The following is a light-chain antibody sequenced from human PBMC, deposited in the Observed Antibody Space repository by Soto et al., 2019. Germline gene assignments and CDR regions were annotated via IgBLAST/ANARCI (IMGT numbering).Light chain of an antibody. CDR1: SSDVGGYNE. Sequence: QSVLTQPASVSGSPGQSTTISCTGTSSDVGGYNEVSWYQQRPGKAPKLMIYDVTNRPSGVSNRFSGSKSGNTASLTISGLQAEYDAYYYCTSHEAGSTLIFGGGTEVTVL. V-gene: IGLV2-14*03. J-gene: IGLJ2*01. CDR3: TSHEAGSTLI. CDR2: DVT.